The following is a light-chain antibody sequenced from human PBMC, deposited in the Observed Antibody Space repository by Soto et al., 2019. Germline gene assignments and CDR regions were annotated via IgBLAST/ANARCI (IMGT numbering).Light chain of an antibody. CDR1: QSVDNY. J-gene: IGKJ2*01. CDR2: GAS. V-gene: IGKV3-15*01. Sequence: ILMTQSPDTLSVSLGQRVTLSCRASQSVDNYLAWYQQRPGQSPRLLIYGASTRATGVPARFSGSGSGTDFTLTISSLQSEDLAVYYCQQYGASPYTFGRGTKLEIK. CDR3: QQYGASPYT.